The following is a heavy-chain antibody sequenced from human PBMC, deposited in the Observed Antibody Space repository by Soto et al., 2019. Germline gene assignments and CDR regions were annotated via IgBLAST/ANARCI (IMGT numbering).Heavy chain of an antibody. CDR3: AAWGDDERVFPL. V-gene: IGHV1-18*04. J-gene: IGHJ4*02. D-gene: IGHD2-21*02. Sequence: TSYYRSCGLQAPGQGLEWMGWISAYNGNTNYAQKLQGRVTMATDTSTSTAYMELRSLRYDDTAVYYCAAWGDDERVFPLWGQGTLVPVSS. CDR2: ISAYNGNT. CDR1: TSYY.